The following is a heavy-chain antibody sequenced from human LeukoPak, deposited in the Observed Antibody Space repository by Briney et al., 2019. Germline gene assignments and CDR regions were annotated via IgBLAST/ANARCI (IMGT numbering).Heavy chain of an antibody. V-gene: IGHV4-59*01. CDR1: GGSISSYY. CDR2: IYYSGST. J-gene: IGHJ5*02. Sequence: PSETLSLTCTVSGGSISSYYWSWIRQPPGKGLEWIGYIYYSGSTNYNPSLKSRVTISADTSKNQFSLKLKSVTAADTAVYYCARGLGFGELYGPWGQGTLVTVSS. D-gene: IGHD3-10*01. CDR3: ARGLGFGELYGP.